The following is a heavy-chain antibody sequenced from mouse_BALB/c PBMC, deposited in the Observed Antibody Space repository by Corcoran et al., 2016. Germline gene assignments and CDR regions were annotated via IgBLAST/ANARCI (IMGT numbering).Heavy chain of an antibody. CDR3: ARGYVDY. CDR2: FNPYNDGT. CDR1: GYTFTSYV. V-gene: IGHV1S136*01. J-gene: IGHJ2*01. Sequence: EVQLQQSGPELLKPGASVKMSCKASGYTFTSYVIHWVNQKPGQGLEWIGYFNPYNDGTKYNEKFKGKATLTSDKSSSTAYMELSSLTSEDSAVYYWARGYVDYWGQGSTLTVSS.